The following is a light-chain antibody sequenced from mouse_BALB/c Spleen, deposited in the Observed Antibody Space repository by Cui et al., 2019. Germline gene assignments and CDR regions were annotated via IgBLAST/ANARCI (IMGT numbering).Light chain of an antibody. J-gene: IGKJ5*01. V-gene: IGKV12-46*01. Sequence: DILMTQSPASLSVSVGETVTITCRASENIYSNLAWYQQKQGKSPQLLVYAATNLADGVPSRFSGSGSGTQYSLKINSLQSEDFGSYYCQHFWGTPLTFGAGTKLELK. CDR3: QHFWGTPLT. CDR1: ENIYSN. CDR2: AAT.